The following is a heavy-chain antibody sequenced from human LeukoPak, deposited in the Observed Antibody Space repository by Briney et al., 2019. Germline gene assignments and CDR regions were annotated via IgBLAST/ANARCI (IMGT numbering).Heavy chain of an antibody. V-gene: IGHV3-15*01. CDR2: IKSNTDGGTT. J-gene: IGHJ4*02. CDR3: TTSRD. Sequence: WGSLRLSSAASGFTFRNAWMSWVRQDPGKGLEWVGRIKSNTDGGTTDYAAPVKGRFTISRDDSKNTLYLQMNSLNSEDTAVYYCTTSRDWGQGTLVTVSS. CDR1: GFTFRNAW.